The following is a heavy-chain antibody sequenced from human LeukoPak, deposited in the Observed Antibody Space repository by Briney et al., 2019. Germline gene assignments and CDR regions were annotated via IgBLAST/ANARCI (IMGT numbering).Heavy chain of an antibody. CDR2: IYSGGST. CDR3: ARVPIAVAGTYYYYGMDV. V-gene: IGHV3-53*01. J-gene: IGHJ6*02. Sequence: GGSLRLSCAASGFTFSSNYMSWVRQAPGKGLEWVADIYSGGSTYYADSVKGRFTISRDNSKNTLSLQMNGLRAEDTAVYYCARVPIAVAGTYYYYGMDVWGQGTTVTVSS. D-gene: IGHD6-19*01. CDR1: GFTFSSNY.